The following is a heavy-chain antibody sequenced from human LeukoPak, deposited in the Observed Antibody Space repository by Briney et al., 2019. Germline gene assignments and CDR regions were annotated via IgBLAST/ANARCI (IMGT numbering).Heavy chain of an antibody. Sequence: ASVKVSCKASGYTFTGYYMQWVRQAPGQGLEWMGWINPNSGGTDYAQNFQGRVTMTRDTSISTAYMELSRLRSDDTAVYYCARERSGSSSSLDYWGQGTLVTVSS. D-gene: IGHD6-6*01. CDR2: INPNSGGT. J-gene: IGHJ4*02. V-gene: IGHV1-2*02. CDR1: GYTFTGYY. CDR3: ARERSGSSSSLDY.